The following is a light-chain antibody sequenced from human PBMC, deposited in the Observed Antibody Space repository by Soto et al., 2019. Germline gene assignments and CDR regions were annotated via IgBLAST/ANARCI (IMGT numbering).Light chain of an antibody. V-gene: IGKV1-33*01. CDR2: DAS. CDR1: QAISDY. J-gene: IGKJ3*01. CDR3: QQCETLPFT. Sequence: DIQMTQSPSSLSASVGDRVTITCQASQAISDYVNWYQQKPGRAPRLLIHDASILESGAPSRFSGSGSGTDFTFIISSLQPEDIATYYCQQCETLPFTFGPGTKVDI.